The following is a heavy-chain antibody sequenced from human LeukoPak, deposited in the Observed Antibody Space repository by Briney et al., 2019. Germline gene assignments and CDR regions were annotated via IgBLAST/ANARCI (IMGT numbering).Heavy chain of an antibody. V-gene: IGHV1-69*05. CDR3: ARGHYYGSGSYSY. D-gene: IGHD3-10*01. J-gene: IGHJ4*02. CDR2: NNPIFGTA. Sequence: SSVTLSRTASVATVSSYAISWVRKSPRQGLEWMRENNPIFGTANDAQKFQSRVTITTDETKSTSYMELSSLRSEETAVYYCARGHYYGSGSYSYWGEGTLVTVSS. CDR1: VATVSSYA.